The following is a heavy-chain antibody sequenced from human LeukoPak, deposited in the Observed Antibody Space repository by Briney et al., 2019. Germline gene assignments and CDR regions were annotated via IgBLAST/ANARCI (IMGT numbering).Heavy chain of an antibody. Sequence: ASVKVPCKASGYTFTGYYMHWVRQAPGQGLEWMGWINPNSGGTNYAQKFQGRVTMTRDTSISTAYMELSRLRSDDTAVYYCARDSPDKAAARMDVWGKGTTVTVSS. CDR3: ARDSPDKAAARMDV. CDR1: GYTFTGYY. CDR2: INPNSGGT. J-gene: IGHJ6*04. V-gene: IGHV1-2*02. D-gene: IGHD6-13*01.